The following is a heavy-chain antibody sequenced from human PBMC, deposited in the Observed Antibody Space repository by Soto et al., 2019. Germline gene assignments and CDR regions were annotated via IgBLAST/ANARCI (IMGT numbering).Heavy chain of an antibody. CDR1: GYTFTNYG. D-gene: IGHD1-26*01. CDR3: ARVWVGTTFAYYYGMDV. Sequence: QVQLVQSGAEVKKPGASVKVSCKASGYTFTNYGINWVRQAPGQGLEWMGWISAYNGNTNYAQKLQGRVTMTTDTSXSXXYMELRSLRSDDTAVYYCARVWVGTTFAYYYGMDVWGQGTTVTVSS. J-gene: IGHJ6*02. CDR2: ISAYNGNT. V-gene: IGHV1-18*01.